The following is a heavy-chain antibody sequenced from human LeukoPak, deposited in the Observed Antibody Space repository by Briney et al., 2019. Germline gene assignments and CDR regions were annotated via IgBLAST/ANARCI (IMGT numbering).Heavy chain of an antibody. J-gene: IGHJ6*02. CDR3: ARGGGDSFYYYYYGMDV. D-gene: IGHD2-21*02. Sequence: SETLSLTCAVYGGSFSGYYWGWIRQPPGKGLEWIGEINHSGSTNYNPSLKSRVTISVDTSKNQFSLKLSSVTAADTAVYYCARGGGDSFYYYYYGMDVWGQGTTVTVSS. CDR1: GGSFSGYY. V-gene: IGHV4-34*01. CDR2: INHSGST.